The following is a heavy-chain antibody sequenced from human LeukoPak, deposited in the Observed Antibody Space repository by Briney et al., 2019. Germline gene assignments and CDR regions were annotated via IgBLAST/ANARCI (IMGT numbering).Heavy chain of an antibody. J-gene: IGHJ5*02. CDR3: ARASSYDSVTRYDPAWFGP. D-gene: IGHD3-22*01. CDR2: INHSGST. Sequence: SETLSLTCAVYGGSLSGFYWSWIRQPPGKGLEWIGEINHSGSTNYNPSLKSRVTMSMDTSKKQLSLRVTSVTAADTAVYYYARASSYDSVTRYDPAWFGPWGQGTLVTVSS. V-gene: IGHV4-34*01. CDR1: GGSLSGFY.